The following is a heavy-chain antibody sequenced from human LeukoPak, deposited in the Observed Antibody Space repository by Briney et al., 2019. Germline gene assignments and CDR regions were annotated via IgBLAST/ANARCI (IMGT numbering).Heavy chain of an antibody. Sequence: GGSLRLSCAASGFTFSSYSMNWVRQAPGKGLEWVSYISSSSSTIYYADSVKGRFTISRDNAKNSLYLQMNSLRAEDTAVYYCARASSTILYYFDYWGQGTLVTVSS. V-gene: IGHV3-48*01. D-gene: IGHD2-2*01. CDR2: ISSSSSTI. J-gene: IGHJ4*02. CDR1: GFTFSSYS. CDR3: ARASSTILYYFDY.